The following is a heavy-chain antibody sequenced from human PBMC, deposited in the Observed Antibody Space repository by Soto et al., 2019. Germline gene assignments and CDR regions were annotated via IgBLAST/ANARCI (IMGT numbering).Heavy chain of an antibody. CDR3: ASLGSGSCYDY. V-gene: IGHV3-23*01. CDR2: ISGSGGST. J-gene: IGHJ4*02. CDR1: GFTFSSYA. Sequence: EVQLLESGGGLVQPGGSLRLSCAASGFTFSSYAMRWVRQAPGKGLEWVSAISGSGGSTYYADSVKGRFTISRDNSKNTLYMQMSSLRAEGTAVYYCASLGSGSCYDYWGQGTLVTVSS. D-gene: IGHD1-26*01.